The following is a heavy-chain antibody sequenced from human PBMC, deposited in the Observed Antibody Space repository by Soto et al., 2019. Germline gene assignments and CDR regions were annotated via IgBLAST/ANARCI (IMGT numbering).Heavy chain of an antibody. Sequence: ASVKVSCKASGYTFTSYGISWVRQAPGQGLEWMGWISAYNGNTKYAQKLQGRVTVTTDTSTSTAYMELGSLTSDDTAVYYCARDLTPGLVDHWGQGTLVTVSS. CDR1: GYTFTSYG. CDR3: ARDLTPGLVDH. CDR2: ISAYNGNT. J-gene: IGHJ4*02. D-gene: IGHD3-9*01. V-gene: IGHV1-18*01.